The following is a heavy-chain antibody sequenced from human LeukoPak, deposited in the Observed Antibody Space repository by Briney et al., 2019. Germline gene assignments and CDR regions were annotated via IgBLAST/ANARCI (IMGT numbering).Heavy chain of an antibody. D-gene: IGHD6-13*01. Sequence: GGSLRICCAASGFTFSSYAMSWVRQAPGKGLEWVSTISVSGGSTYYADSVKGRFTISRDNSKNTLYLQMNSLRAEDTAVYYCAKGPRGAAVYYYYYMDVWGKGTTVTVSS. CDR3: AKGPRGAAVYYYYYMDV. J-gene: IGHJ6*03. CDR2: ISVSGGST. V-gene: IGHV3-23*01. CDR1: GFTFSSYA.